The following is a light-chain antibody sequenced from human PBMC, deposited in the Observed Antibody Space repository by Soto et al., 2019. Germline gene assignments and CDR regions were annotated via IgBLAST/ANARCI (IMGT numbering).Light chain of an antibody. CDR2: EVS. V-gene: IGLV2-14*01. CDR3: SSYTGSSTPYV. J-gene: IGLJ1*01. Sequence: QSALTQPASVSGSPGQSITISCTGTSSDVGGYNYVSWYQQHPGKAPKLMIYEVSNRPSGVSNRFSGSKSGNTASLTISGLQAEDEADYYCSSYTGSSTPYVCGTGTKLTVL. CDR1: SSDVGGYNY.